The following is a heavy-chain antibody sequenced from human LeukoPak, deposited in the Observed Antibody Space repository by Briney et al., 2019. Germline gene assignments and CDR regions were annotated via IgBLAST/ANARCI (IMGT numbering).Heavy chain of an antibody. CDR2: ISAYNGNT. Sequence: RASVKVSCKASGYTFTSYGISWVRQAPGQGLEWMGWISAYNGNTNYAQKLQGRVTTTTDTSTSTAYMELRSLRSDDTAVYYCARSRGLWFGEFIDYWGQGTLVTVSS. D-gene: IGHD3-10*01. J-gene: IGHJ4*02. CDR1: GYTFTSYG. V-gene: IGHV1-18*01. CDR3: ARSRGLWFGEFIDY.